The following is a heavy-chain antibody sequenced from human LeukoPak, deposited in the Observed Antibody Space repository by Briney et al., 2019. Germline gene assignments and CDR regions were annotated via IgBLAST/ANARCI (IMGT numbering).Heavy chain of an antibody. Sequence: SETLSLTCTVSGGSISSGGYYWSWIRQHPGKGLEWIGYIYYSGSTYYNPSLKSRVTISVDTSKNQFSLKLSSVTAADTAVYYCARALRGYDILTGYLVSDLDYWGQGTLVTVSS. J-gene: IGHJ4*02. CDR3: ARALRGYDILTGYLVSDLDY. CDR2: IYYSGST. CDR1: GGSISSGGYY. V-gene: IGHV4-31*03. D-gene: IGHD3-9*01.